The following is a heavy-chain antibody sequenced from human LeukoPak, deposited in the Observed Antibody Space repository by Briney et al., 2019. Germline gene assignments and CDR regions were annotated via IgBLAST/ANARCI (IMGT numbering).Heavy chain of an antibody. V-gene: IGHV1-69*04. J-gene: IGHJ6*02. CDR2: IIPILGIA. D-gene: IGHD2-2*01. Sequence: GASVKVSCKASGGTFSSYAISWVRQAPGQGLEWMGRIIPILGIANYAQKFQGRVTITADKSTSTAYMELSSLRSEDTAVYYCARGSFPGYCSSTSCPSYYYYYYGMDVWGQGTTVTVSS. CDR3: ARGSFPGYCSSTSCPSYYYYYYGMDV. CDR1: GGTFSSYA.